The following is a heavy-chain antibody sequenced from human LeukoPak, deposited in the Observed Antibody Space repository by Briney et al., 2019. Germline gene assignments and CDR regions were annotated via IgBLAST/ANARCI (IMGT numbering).Heavy chain of an antibody. V-gene: IGHV4-39*01. Sequence: SETLSLTCTVSGGSISNSSSYWGWIRQPPGKGLDWIASMSYIGSTYYNPSLKSRVTVSVDTSKNQFSLKLSSVTVADTAIYFCARASIVLLPIATSLPPLNLFDSWGQGILVTVSS. CDR2: MSYIGST. CDR1: GGSISNSSSY. J-gene: IGHJ5*01. D-gene: IGHD2-8*01. CDR3: ARASIVLLPIATSLPPLNLFDS.